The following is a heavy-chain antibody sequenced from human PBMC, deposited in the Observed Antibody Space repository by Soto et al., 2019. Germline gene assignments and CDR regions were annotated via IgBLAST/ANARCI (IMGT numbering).Heavy chain of an antibody. CDR2: ISTSKGNT. J-gene: IGHJ4*02. Sequence: QVRLVQSGAEMKMPGASVKVSCKASGYKFTSNGISWVRQAPGQGLEWMGWISTSKGNTNYAQKFQGRVTMTTDTSTSTAYMELRSLRSDDTAVYYCARDQRRNFDYWGQGTLFTVSS. V-gene: IGHV1-18*01. CDR3: ARDQRRNFDY. CDR1: GYKFTSNG.